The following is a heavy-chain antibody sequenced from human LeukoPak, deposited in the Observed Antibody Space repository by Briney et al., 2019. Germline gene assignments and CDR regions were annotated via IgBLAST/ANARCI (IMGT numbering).Heavy chain of an antibody. CDR3: ARDLPTSSPRDENY. V-gene: IGHV1-69*04. D-gene: IGHD6-6*01. J-gene: IGHJ4*02. CDR2: IIPILGIA. CDR1: GGTFSSYT. Sequence: ASVKVSCKASGGTFSSYTISWGRQAPGQGREWRGRIIPILGIANYAQKFQGRVTTTADKYTRTAYMELRRLRYQATAVYYCARDLPTSSPRDENYWGQGTLVTVSS.